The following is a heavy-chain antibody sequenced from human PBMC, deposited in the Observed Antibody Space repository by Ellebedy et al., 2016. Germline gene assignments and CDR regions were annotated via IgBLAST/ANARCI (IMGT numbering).Heavy chain of an antibody. V-gene: IGHV4-30-4*01. CDR1: GGSISSGDYY. D-gene: IGHD3-16*01. CDR3: ARALYDYVWGIWFDP. CDR2: IYYSGST. Sequence: SETLSLTXTVSGGSISSGDYYWSWIRQPPGKGLEWIGYIYYSGSTYYNPSLKSRVTISVDTSKNQFSLKLSSVTAADTAVYYCARALYDYVWGIWFDPWGQGTLVTVSS. J-gene: IGHJ5*02.